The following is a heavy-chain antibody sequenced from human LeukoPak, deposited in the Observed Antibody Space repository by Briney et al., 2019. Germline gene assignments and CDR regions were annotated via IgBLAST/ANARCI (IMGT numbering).Heavy chain of an antibody. V-gene: IGHV3-49*04. J-gene: IGHJ4*02. Sequence: GGSLGLSCTASGFTFGDYAMSWVRQAPGKGLEGVGFIRSKRYGGTTEYAASVKGRFIISRDDSKSIAYLQMNSLKTEDTALYFCTRGGGAFSGFDLWGQGTLLTVSS. CDR1: GFTFGDYA. CDR2: IRSKRYGGTT. CDR3: TRGGGAFSGFDL. D-gene: IGHD5-12*01.